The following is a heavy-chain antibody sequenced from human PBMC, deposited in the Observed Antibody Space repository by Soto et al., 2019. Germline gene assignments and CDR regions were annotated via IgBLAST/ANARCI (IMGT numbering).Heavy chain of an antibody. CDR2: IIPILGIA. CDR3: ARGVVPAAMRTVYYYYYMDV. CDR1: GGTFSSYT. V-gene: IGHV1-69*02. D-gene: IGHD2-2*01. J-gene: IGHJ6*03. Sequence: QVQLVQSGAEVKKPGSSVKVSCKASGGTFSSYTISWVRQAPGQGLEWMGRIIPILGIANYAQKFQGRVTITADKSTSTAYMELSSLRSEDTAVYYCARGVVPAAMRTVYYYYYMDVWGKGTTVTVSS.